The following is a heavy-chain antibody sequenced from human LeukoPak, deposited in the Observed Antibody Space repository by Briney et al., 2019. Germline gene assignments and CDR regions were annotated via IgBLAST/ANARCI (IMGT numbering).Heavy chain of an antibody. J-gene: IGHJ4*02. CDR2: LDPENDER. Sequence: ASVKVSCKVSGHTLSELPMYWVRQAPGEGLEWMGGLDPENDERIYAQKFRGRVTMTEDTSTNTAYMELSSLRSDDTAVYYCATEVTSIVPDYWGQGTLVTVSS. CDR3: ATEVTSIVPDY. D-gene: IGHD2-21*02. V-gene: IGHV1-24*01. CDR1: GHTLSELP.